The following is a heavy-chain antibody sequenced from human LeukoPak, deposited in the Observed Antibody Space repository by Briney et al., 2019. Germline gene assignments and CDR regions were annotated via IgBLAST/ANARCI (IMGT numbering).Heavy chain of an antibody. J-gene: IGHJ5*02. CDR1: GVSISSYY. D-gene: IGHD1-26*01. V-gene: IGHV4-59*12. CDR3: ARVLNRRVGSEQAKGFDT. Sequence: PSETLSLTCAVSGVSISSYYWSWIRQPPGKGLEWIGDIYYSGSTNYNPSLKSRVTISVDTSTNQSSLKLSSVTAGDRAVCYCARVLNRRVGSEQAKGFDTWGQGTLVTVSS. CDR2: IYYSGST.